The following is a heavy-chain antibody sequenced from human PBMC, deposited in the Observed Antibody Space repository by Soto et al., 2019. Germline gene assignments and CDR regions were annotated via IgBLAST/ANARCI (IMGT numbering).Heavy chain of an antibody. V-gene: IGHV3-23*01. D-gene: IGHD3-10*01. CDR1: GFTFSSYA. CDR2: ISGSGGST. J-gene: IGHJ4*02. CDR3: AFGRSKLLWFGELSFDY. Sequence: GGSLRLSCAASGFTFSSYAMSWVRQAPGKGLEWVSAISGSGGSTYYADSVKGRFTISRDNSKNTLYLQMNSLRAEDTAVYYCAFGRSKLLWFGELSFDYWGQGTLVTVSS.